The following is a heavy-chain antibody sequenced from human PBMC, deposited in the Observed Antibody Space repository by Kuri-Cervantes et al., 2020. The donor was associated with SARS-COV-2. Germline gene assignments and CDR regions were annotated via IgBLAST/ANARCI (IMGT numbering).Heavy chain of an antibody. CDR1: GFSFSSYS. CDR3: ARGIHEGLDV. Sequence: GESLKISCAASGFSFSSYSMNWIRQAPGKGLEWISFISSSGTYINYADSVKGRFTISRDGAKNSLYLQMHSLRADDTAVYYCARGIHEGLDVWGPGTTVTVSS. CDR2: ISSSGTYI. J-gene: IGHJ6*02. D-gene: IGHD5-18*01. V-gene: IGHV3-21*05.